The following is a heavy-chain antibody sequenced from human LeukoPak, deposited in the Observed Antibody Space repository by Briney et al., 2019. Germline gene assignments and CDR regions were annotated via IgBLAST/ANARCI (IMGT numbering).Heavy chain of an antibody. CDR1: GGSISSSSYY. J-gene: IGHJ4*02. CDR2: IYYSGST. D-gene: IGHD1-26*01. Sequence: SETLSLTCTVSGGSISSSSYYWGWIRQPPGKGLEWIGSIYYSGSTYYNPSLKSRVTISVDTSKNQFSLKLSSVTAADTAVYYCAREPIVGATTGLNNYWGQGTLVTVSS. CDR3: AREPIVGATTGLNNY. V-gene: IGHV4-39*07.